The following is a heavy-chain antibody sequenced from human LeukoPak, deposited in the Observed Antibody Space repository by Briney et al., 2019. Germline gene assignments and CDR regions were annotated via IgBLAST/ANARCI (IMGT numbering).Heavy chain of an antibody. CDR2: ISSSSSYI. CDR1: RFTFSNYA. Sequence: PGGSLRLSCAASRFTFSNYAMTWVRQAPGKGLEWVSSISSSSSYIYYADSVKGRFTISRDNAKNSLYLQMNSLRAEDTAVYYCARDNRVLISSSTNFDYWGQGTLVTVSS. V-gene: IGHV3-21*01. CDR3: ARDNRVLISSSTNFDY. D-gene: IGHD6-6*01. J-gene: IGHJ4*02.